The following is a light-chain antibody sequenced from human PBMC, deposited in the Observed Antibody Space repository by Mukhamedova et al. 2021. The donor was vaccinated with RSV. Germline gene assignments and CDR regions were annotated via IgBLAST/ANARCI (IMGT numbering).Light chain of an antibody. Sequence: LSCRASQSVSSSFLAWYQQRPGQAPRLLIYGASSRATGIPDRFSGSGSGADFTLTISKLEPEDFAVYYCQQYDSSPFTFGGGTKV. CDR2: GAS. V-gene: IGKV3-20*01. CDR1: QSVSSSF. CDR3: QQYDSSPFT. J-gene: IGKJ4*01.